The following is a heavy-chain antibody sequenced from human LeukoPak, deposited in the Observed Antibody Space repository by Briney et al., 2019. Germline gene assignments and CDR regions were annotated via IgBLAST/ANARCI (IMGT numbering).Heavy chain of an antibody. Sequence: GGSLRLSCAASGFTFCNYYMSWIRQAPGKGLEWVSYISSSGSTIYYADSVKGRFTISSDNAKNSLYLQMNSLRAEDTAVYYCARDLGDYYDSSGYYPVDAFDIWGQGTMVTVSS. CDR3: ARDLGDYYDSSGYYPVDAFDI. CDR1: GFTFCNYY. CDR2: ISSSGSTI. D-gene: IGHD3-22*01. V-gene: IGHV3-11*01. J-gene: IGHJ3*02.